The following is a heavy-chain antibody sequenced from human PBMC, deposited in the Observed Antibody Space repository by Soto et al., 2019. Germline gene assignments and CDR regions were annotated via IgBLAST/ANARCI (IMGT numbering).Heavy chain of an antibody. CDR2: SSADNGTT. CDR1: GYTFASYA. J-gene: IGHJ4*02. CDR3: ARDPPPPDY. V-gene: IGHV1-18*01. Sequence: QVQLVQSGAEVKKPGASVKVSCKASGYTFASYAISWMRQAPGQGLEWMGWSSADNGTTNYAQKLQGRVTMTTDTSTSTAYTELRSLRSADTAVYYCARDPPPPDYWGQGTLVTVSS.